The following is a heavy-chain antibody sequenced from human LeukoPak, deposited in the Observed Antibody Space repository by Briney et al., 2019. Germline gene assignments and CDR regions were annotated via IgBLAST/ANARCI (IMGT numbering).Heavy chain of an antibody. CDR3: ARTVTKYYSDY. Sequence: SETLSLTCTVSGGSISSYYWSWIRQPPGKGLEWIGYIYYSGSTNYNPSLKSRVTISVDTSKNQFSLKLSSVSAADTAVYYCARTVTKYYSDYWGQGTLVTVSS. V-gene: IGHV4-59*01. CDR1: GGSISSYY. D-gene: IGHD4-17*01. J-gene: IGHJ4*02. CDR2: IYYSGST.